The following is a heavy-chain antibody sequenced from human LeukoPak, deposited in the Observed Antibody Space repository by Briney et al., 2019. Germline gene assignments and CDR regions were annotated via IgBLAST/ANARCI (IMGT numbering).Heavy chain of an antibody. Sequence: PSQTLSLTCTVSGGSISSGDSYWSWIRQPPGKGLEWIGYIYYTGSTYYNPSLKSRVSISMDTSKNQFSLKLNSVTAADTAVYYCARDLSGYDRLDYWGQGTLVTVSS. CDR3: ARDLSGYDRLDY. J-gene: IGHJ4*02. CDR2: IYYTGST. V-gene: IGHV4-30-4*01. CDR1: GGSISSGDSY. D-gene: IGHD5-12*01.